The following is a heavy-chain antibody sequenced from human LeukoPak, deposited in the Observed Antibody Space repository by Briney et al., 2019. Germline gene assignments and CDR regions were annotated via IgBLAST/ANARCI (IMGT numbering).Heavy chain of an antibody. CDR1: GFTFSSYG. J-gene: IGHJ4*02. CDR3: AKFPSTVPTNYFDY. D-gene: IGHD2-2*01. CDR2: ISGSGGTT. Sequence: GGSLRLSCAAYGFTFSSYGMSWVRQAPGKGLEWVSIISGSGGTTYYADSVKGRFTISRDNSKNTPYLQMNSLRAEDTAIYYCAKFPSTVPTNYFDYWGQGTLVTVSS. V-gene: IGHV3-23*01.